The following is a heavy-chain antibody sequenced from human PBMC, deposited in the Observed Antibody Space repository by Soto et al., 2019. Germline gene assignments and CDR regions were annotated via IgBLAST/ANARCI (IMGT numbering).Heavy chain of an antibody. CDR3: ARERIFDSSCYYLFAS. D-gene: IGHD3-10*01. J-gene: IGHJ4*02. V-gene: IGHV3-21*01. CDR2: ISYSSSYI. CDR1: GFSFSSSA. Sequence: GGSLRLSCVASGFSFSSSAMNWVRQAPGKGLEWVSTISYSSSYIYYAASVKGRFTISRDNAKNSLYLQLNSLTAEDTAIYYCARERIFDSSCYYLFASWGQ.